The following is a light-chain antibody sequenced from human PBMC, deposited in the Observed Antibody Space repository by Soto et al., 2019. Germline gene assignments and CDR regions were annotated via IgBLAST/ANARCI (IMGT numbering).Light chain of an antibody. CDR2: GAS. J-gene: IGKJ2*01. CDR1: QSVDTN. Sequence: EVVMTQSPATLSVSPGDRATLSCRASQSVDTNVAWYQQKPGQAPRLLVYGASTRATGIPARFTGFGSGTDFTRTISGLQSDDFAVYYCQQYYNWPPYTFGQGTKLQIK. CDR3: QQYYNWPPYT. V-gene: IGKV3-15*01.